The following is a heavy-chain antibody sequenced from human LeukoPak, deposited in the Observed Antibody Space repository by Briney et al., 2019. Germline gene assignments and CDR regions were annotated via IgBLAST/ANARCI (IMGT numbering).Heavy chain of an antibody. CDR3: ARGGASAAARRFDP. CDR2: INPNSGGT. J-gene: IGHJ5*02. CDR1: GYTFTGYY. V-gene: IGHV1-2*06. D-gene: IGHD6-13*01. Sequence: ASVKVSCKASGYTFTGYYMHWVRQAPGQGLEWMGRINPNSGGTDYAQNFQGRVTITSSTSTSTAFMELGSLTSEDTAVYYCARGGASAAARRFDPWGQGTLVTVSS.